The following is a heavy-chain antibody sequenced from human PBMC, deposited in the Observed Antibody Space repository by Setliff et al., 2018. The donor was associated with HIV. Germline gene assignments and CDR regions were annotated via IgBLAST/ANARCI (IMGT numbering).Heavy chain of an antibody. D-gene: IGHD4-17*01. CDR2: IYDSGST. V-gene: IGHV4-4*07. J-gene: IGHJ6*02. Sequence: KTSETLSLTCTVSGGSISGFYWNWIRQSAGKGLQWIGRIYDSGSTKYNPSLKSRVTISVDTSKNQFSLKLSSVTAADTAVYYCARDGRDRTTVTIYSLYGMDVWGQGTTVTVS. CDR3: ARDGRDRTTVTIYSLYGMDV. CDR1: GGSISGFY.